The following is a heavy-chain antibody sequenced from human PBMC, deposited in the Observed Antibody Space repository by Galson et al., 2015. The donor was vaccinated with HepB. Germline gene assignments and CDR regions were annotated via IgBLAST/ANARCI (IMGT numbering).Heavy chain of an antibody. V-gene: IGHV3-49*02. CDR2: SKAYGGTT. D-gene: IGHD3-3*01. CDR3: ARGLTYDYSSGYYTGYYFDY. Sequence: SKAYGGTTEYVASVKGRFTISRDDSKGIAHLQMNSLRTEDTAIYFCARGLTYDYSSGYYTGYYFDYWGQGTLVTVSS. J-gene: IGHJ4*02.